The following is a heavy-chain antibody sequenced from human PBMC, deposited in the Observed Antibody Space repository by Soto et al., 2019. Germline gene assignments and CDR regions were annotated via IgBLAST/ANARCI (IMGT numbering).Heavy chain of an antibody. J-gene: IGHJ6*02. Sequence: EVQLVESGGGLVKPGGSLRLSCAASDFSISNAWMNWVRQAPGKGLEWVSRIKTRSEGEATDYAAPLKDRFTISRDDSKNTLFLQMNSLKTEDTAVYYCTTGSVEGVWGQGATVIVSS. CDR3: TTGSVEGV. D-gene: IGHD2-15*01. V-gene: IGHV3-15*07. CDR2: IKTRSEGEAT. CDR1: DFSISNAW.